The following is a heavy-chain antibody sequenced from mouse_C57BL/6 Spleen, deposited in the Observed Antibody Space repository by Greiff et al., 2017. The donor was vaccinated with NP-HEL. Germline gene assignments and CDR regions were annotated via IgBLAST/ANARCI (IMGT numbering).Heavy chain of an antibody. CDR2: IDPSDSYT. CDR3: ARGMITNYFDY. V-gene: IGHV1-69*01. J-gene: IGHJ2*01. Sequence: QVQLQQPGAELVMPGASVKLSCKASGYTFTSYWMHWVKQRPGQGLEWIGEIDPSDSYTNYNQKFKGKSTLTVDKSSSTAYMQLSSLTSEDSSFYYCARGMITNYFDYWGQGTTLTVSS. CDR1: GYTFTSYW. D-gene: IGHD2-4*01.